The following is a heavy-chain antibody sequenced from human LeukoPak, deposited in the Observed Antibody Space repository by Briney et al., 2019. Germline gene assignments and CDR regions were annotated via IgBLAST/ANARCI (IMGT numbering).Heavy chain of an antibody. CDR2: FYFSGST. CDR1: GGSFSNYY. Sequence: SETLSLTCSVSGGSFSNYYWSWIRQPPGKGLEWIGYFYFSGSTNYSPSLKSRVTISVDTSKNQFSLRLSSVTAADTAVFYCARAGYSSGWLAYFDYWGQGTLVTVSS. V-gene: IGHV4-59*01. J-gene: IGHJ4*02. D-gene: IGHD6-19*01. CDR3: ARAGYSSGWLAYFDY.